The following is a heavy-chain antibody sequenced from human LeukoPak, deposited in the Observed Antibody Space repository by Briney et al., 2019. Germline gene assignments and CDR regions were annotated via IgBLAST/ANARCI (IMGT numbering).Heavy chain of an antibody. Sequence: KPSETLSLTCAVYGGSFSGYYWSWIRQPPGRGLEGIGEINHSGSTNYNPSLKSRVTISVDTSKNQFSLKLSSVTAADTAVYYCAAPDSNYGYYFDYWGQGTLVTVSS. J-gene: IGHJ4*02. CDR1: GGSFSGYY. CDR2: INHSGST. D-gene: IGHD4-11*01. CDR3: AAPDSNYGYYFDY. V-gene: IGHV4-34*01.